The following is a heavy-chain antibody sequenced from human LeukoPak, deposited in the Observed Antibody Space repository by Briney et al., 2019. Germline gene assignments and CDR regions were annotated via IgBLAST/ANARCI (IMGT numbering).Heavy chain of an antibody. J-gene: IGHJ4*02. CDR1: GFTFSSYG. CDR2: ISYDGSNK. D-gene: IGHD6-13*01. Sequence: GGSLRLSCAASGFTFSSYGMHWVRQAPGKGLEWVAVISYDGSNKCYADSVKGRFTISRDNSKNTLYLQMNSLRAEDTAVYYCAKEKSSSWPTLFDYWGQGTLVTVSS. CDR3: AKEKSSSWPTLFDY. V-gene: IGHV3-30*18.